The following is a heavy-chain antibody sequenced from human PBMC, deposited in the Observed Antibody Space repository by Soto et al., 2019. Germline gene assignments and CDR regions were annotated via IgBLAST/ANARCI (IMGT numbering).Heavy chain of an antibody. D-gene: IGHD4-17*01. J-gene: IGHJ4*02. V-gene: IGHV5-51*01. CDR1: GYTFTIYW. Sequence: GESLKISCQVSGYTFTIYWIGWVRQMPGKGLEWMGIIYPSDPDTRYSPSFQGQVTISADQSINTAYLQWDSLKASHTAIYYCARPANTVADHFDLWGQGTPVTVSS. CDR2: IYPSDPDT. CDR3: ARPANTVADHFDL.